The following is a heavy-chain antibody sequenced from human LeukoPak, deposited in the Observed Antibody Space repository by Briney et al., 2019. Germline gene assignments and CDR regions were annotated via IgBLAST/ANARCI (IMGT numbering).Heavy chain of an antibody. CDR3: ARGRIAAAGTKGFHY. Sequence: PGRSLRLSCAASGFTFSSYAMHWVRQAPGKGLEWVALISYDGSNKYYADSVKGRFTISRDNSKNTLYLQMNSLRAEDTAVYYCARGRIAAAGTKGFHYWGQGTLVTVSS. J-gene: IGHJ4*02. D-gene: IGHD6-13*01. CDR2: ISYDGSNK. CDR1: GFTFSSYA. V-gene: IGHV3-30-3*01.